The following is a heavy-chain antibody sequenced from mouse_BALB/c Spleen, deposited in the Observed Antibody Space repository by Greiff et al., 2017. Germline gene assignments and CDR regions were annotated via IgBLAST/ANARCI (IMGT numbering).Heavy chain of an antibody. Sequence: QVQLQQSGAELVRPGSSVKISCKASGYAFSSYWMNWVKQRPGQGLEWIGQIYPGDGDTNYNGKFKGKATLTADKSSSTAYMQLSSLTSEDSAVYFCARSGPYAMDYWGQGTSVTVSS. V-gene: IGHV1-80*01. CDR2: IYPGDGDT. CDR3: ARSGPYAMDY. J-gene: IGHJ4*01. CDR1: GYAFSSYW.